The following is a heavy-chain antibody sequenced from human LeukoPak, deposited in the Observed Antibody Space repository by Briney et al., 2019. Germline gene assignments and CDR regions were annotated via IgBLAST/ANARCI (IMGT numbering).Heavy chain of an antibody. J-gene: IGHJ3*02. CDR2: ISGRGGST. D-gene: IGHD6-19*01. CDR3: AKVIAVAGKVHDAFDI. Sequence: GGSLSLSCAAYGFTFSSYAMSWVRPPAGRGREWVGCISGRGGSTYYADPVKGRFTISRDNSKNTLYLQMNSLRAEHTAVYYCAKVIAVAGKVHDAFDIWGQGTMVTVSS. V-gene: IGHV3-23*01. CDR1: GFTFSSYA.